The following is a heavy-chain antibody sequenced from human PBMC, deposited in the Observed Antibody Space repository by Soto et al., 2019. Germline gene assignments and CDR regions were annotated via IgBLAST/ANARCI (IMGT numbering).Heavy chain of an antibody. Sequence: GSVKVYCQASGYTFTSYGISLVRQAPGQGLEWMGWISAYNGNTNYAQKLQGRVTMTTDTSTSTAYMELRRLRSDDTAVYYCARAGASIAARTYYYGMDVWGQGTPVTVSS. V-gene: IGHV1-18*04. CDR2: ISAYNGNT. CDR1: GYTFTSYG. D-gene: IGHD6-6*01. J-gene: IGHJ6*01. CDR3: ARAGASIAARTYYYGMDV.